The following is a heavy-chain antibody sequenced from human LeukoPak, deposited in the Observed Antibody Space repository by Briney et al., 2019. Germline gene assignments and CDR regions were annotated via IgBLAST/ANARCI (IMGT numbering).Heavy chain of an antibody. CDR2: IDYSGTT. D-gene: IGHD6-19*01. CDR1: GGSISSHY. CDR3: ARDRALAVAGPEMGHYYNGMDV. Sequence: SETLSLTCEVSGGSISSHYRSWIRQPPGKGREWIGYIDYSGTTKYNPSLKSRVTISVDTSKNQFALKLSSVTAADTALYYCARDRALAVAGPEMGHYYNGMDVWGQGTTVTVSS. J-gene: IGHJ6*02. V-gene: IGHV4-59*11.